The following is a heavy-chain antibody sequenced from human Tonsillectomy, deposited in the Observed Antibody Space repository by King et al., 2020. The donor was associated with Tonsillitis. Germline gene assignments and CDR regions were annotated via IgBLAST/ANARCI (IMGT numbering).Heavy chain of an antibody. CDR3: AREIRIPKYIGNDYMHAFDV. CDR2: INHSGST. Sequence: QVQLQQWGAGLLKPSETLSLTCAVYGGSFSGNYWTWIRQPPGEGLEWVGEINHSGSTNYNPSLKSRVTISVDTSKSQFSLKLTSVTAADTAIYFSAREIRIPKYIGNDYMHAFDVWGQGTRVTVSS. V-gene: IGHV4-34*01. CDR1: GGSFSGNY. D-gene: IGHD1-26*01. J-gene: IGHJ3*01.